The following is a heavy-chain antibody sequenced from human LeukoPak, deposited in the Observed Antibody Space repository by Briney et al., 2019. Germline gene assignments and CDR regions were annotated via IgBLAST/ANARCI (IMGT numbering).Heavy chain of an antibody. J-gene: IGHJ4*02. CDR3: ARTSYDHDSSDYYYFFDY. Sequence: GGSLRLSCAASGFTFSSYAMHWVRQAPGKGLEWVAVISYDGSNKYYADSVKGRFTISRDNSKNTLYLQMNRLRAEDTAVYYCARTSYDHDSSDYYYFFDYWGQGTLVTVSS. D-gene: IGHD3-22*01. CDR2: ISYDGSNK. CDR1: GFTFSSYA. V-gene: IGHV3-30-3*01.